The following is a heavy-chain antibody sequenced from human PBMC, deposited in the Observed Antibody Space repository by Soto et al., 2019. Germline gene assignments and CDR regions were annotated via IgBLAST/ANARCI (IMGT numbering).Heavy chain of an antibody. J-gene: IGHJ6*02. D-gene: IGHD6-19*01. V-gene: IGHV3-21*01. CDR3: ARASSGWFPITYYYYGMDV. CDR2: ISSSSSYI. Sequence: EVQLVESGGGLVKPGGSLRLSCAASGFTFSSYSMNWVRQAPGKGLEWVSSISSSSSYIYYADSVKGRFTISRDNAKNSLYLQMNSLRADDTAVYYCARASSGWFPITYYYYGMDVWGQGTTVTVSS. CDR1: GFTFSSYS.